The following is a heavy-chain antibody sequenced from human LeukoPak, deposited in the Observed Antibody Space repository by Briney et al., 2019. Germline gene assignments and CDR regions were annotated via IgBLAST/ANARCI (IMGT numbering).Heavy chain of an antibody. CDR1: GGSFSGYY. D-gene: IGHD6-6*01. Sequence: SEALSLTCAVYGGSFSGYYWSWIRQPPGKGLEWIGEINHSGSTNYNPSLKSRVTISVDTSKNQFSLKLSSVTAADTAVYYCARQGIAARSLDYWGQGTLVTVSS. CDR2: INHSGST. J-gene: IGHJ4*02. V-gene: IGHV4-34*01. CDR3: ARQGIAARSLDY.